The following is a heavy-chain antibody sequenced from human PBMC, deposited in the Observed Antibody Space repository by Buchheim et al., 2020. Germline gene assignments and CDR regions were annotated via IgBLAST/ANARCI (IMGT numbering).Heavy chain of an antibody. CDR1: GFTFSSYA. V-gene: IGHV3-30*04. D-gene: IGHD2-15*01. CDR3: ARVAQDIVVVVAATPRDYYYGMDV. J-gene: IGHJ6*02. Sequence: QVQLVESGGGVVQPGRSLRLSCAASGFTFSSYAMHWVRQAPGKGLEWVAVISYDGSNKYYADSVKGRFTISRDNSKNTLSLKMNSLRAEDTAVYYCARVAQDIVVVVAATPRDYYYGMDVWGQGTT. CDR2: ISYDGSNK.